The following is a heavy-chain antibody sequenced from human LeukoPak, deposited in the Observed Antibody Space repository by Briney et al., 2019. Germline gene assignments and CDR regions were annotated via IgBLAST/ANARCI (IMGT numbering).Heavy chain of an antibody. CDR1: GGSISSGDYS. D-gene: IGHD3-10*01. J-gene: IGHJ6*02. CDR3: ARAYGSGRYYYYGMDV. Sequence: SETLSLTCTVSGGSISSGDYSWSWIRQPPGKGLEWIGYIYYSGSTYYNPSLKSRITISVDTSKNQFSLKLSSVTAADTAVYYCARAYGSGRYYYYGMDVWGQGTTVTVSS. V-gene: IGHV4-30-4*01. CDR2: IYYSGST.